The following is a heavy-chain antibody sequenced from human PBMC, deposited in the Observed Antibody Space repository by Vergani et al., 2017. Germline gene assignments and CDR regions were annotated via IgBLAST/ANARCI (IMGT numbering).Heavy chain of an antibody. Sequence: VELLESGGGLAQPGGSLRVSCSASGFRVTTYYMSWVRQAPGKGLEWVSVIKSDGRTSYAESVRGSFTISRDTSRNAVYLQMNILRVEDTGVYYCTRSECSGTTCYGHYFDLWGHGSMVTVAS. CDR2: IKSDGRT. CDR1: GFRVTTYY. D-gene: IGHD2-15*01. CDR3: TRSECSGTTCYGHYFDL. J-gene: IGHJ4*01. V-gene: IGHV3-66*01.